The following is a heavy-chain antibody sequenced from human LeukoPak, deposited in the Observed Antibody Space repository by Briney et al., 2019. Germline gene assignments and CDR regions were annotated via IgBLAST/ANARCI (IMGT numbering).Heavy chain of an antibody. J-gene: IGHJ4*02. CDR1: GGSISSYF. Sequence: SETLSLTCTVSGGSISSYFWSWIRQPPGKGLEWIGDIYYSGSANYNPSLMSRVTISVDTSKNQFSLKLSSVTAADTAVYYCAREGEMATMFEFWGQGTLVTVSS. D-gene: IGHD5-24*01. CDR3: AREGEMATMFEF. CDR2: IYYSGSA. V-gene: IGHV4-59*12.